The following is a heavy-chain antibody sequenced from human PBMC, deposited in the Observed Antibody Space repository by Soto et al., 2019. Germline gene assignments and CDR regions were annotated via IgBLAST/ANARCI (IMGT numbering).Heavy chain of an antibody. CDR3: TRAVAVPTDFDY. V-gene: IGHV1-3*05. J-gene: IGHJ4*02. CDR2: INAGNGNT. CDR1: GYTFTGYA. D-gene: IGHD6-19*01. Sequence: QVQLVQSGAEEKKPGASVKVSCKASGYTFTGYAMHLVRQAPGQRLEWMGWINAGNGNTKYSQKFQGRVTITRATAASTAYMELSSLRSEDTALYYCTRAVAVPTDFDYWGQGTLVTVSS.